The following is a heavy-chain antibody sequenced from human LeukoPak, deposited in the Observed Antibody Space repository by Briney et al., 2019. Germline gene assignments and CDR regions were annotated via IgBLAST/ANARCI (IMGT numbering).Heavy chain of an antibody. D-gene: IGHD3-3*01. CDR1: GYTFSGYY. CDR2: INPNSGGT. J-gene: IGHJ3*02. V-gene: IGHV1-2*02. Sequence: ASVKVSCKASGYTFSGYYMHWVRQAPGQGLEWMGWINPNSGGTYYAQKFQGRVTMTRDTSISTAYMELSRLRSDDTAVYYCARDRRFLEWLHDAFDIWGQGTMVTVSS. CDR3: ARDRRFLEWLHDAFDI.